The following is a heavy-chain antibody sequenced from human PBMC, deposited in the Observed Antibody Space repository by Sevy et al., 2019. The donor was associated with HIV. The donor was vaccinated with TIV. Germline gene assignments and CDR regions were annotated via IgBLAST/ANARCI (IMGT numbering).Heavy chain of an antibody. CDR1: GYTFTSYG. J-gene: IGHJ6*02. CDR3: ARKGVDSGSYWEGFYYYYGMDV. V-gene: IGHV1-18*01. D-gene: IGHD1-26*01. CDR2: ISAYNGNT. Sequence: ASVKVSCKASGYTFTSYGISWVRQAPGQGLEWMGWISAYNGNTNYAQKLQGRVTMTTDTSTSTAYMELRSLRSDDTAVYYCARKGVDSGSYWEGFYYYYGMDVWGQGTTVTVSS.